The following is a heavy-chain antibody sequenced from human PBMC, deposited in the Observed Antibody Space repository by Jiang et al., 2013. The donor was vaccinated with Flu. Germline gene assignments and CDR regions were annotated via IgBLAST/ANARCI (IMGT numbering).Heavy chain of an antibody. V-gene: IGHV4-31*03. CDR1: GGSITSGGYY. CDR2: VYYSGTT. J-gene: IGHJ4*02. Sequence: GSGLVKPLQTLSLTCTVSGGSITSGGYYWSWIRQYPGKGLEWVGYVYYSGTTYYNPSLKSRVVISADTSQNQFSLEVYSVTAADTAVYYCASGRDGYNYYFHYWGQGTLVTVSS. D-gene: IGHD5-24*01. CDR3: ASGRDGYNYYFHY.